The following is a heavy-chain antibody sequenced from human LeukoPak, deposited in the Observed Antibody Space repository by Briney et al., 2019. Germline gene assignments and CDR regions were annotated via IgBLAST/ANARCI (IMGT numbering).Heavy chain of an antibody. Sequence: HPGRSLRLSCAASGFTFSSYGMHWVRQAPGKGLEWVAVISYDGSNKYYADSVKGRFTISRDNSKNTLYLQMNSLRAEDTAVYYCAKDPGGSSGYPDAFDIWGQGTMVTVSS. CDR1: GFTFSSYG. D-gene: IGHD3-22*01. V-gene: IGHV3-30*18. CDR3: AKDPGGSSGYPDAFDI. J-gene: IGHJ3*02. CDR2: ISYDGSNK.